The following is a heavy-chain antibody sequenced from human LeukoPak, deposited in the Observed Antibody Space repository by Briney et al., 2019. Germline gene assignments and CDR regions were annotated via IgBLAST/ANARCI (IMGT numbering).Heavy chain of an antibody. CDR2: ISYDGSYE. Sequence: WGSLRFSCSASGFTGSTFAMQRDRQAPGKGLEWVAVISYDGSYEYLAESVKGRFTISRDDSKNTLYLQINSLRAEDTVMYYCEKDQNTTVYSWGQGTLVSVSS. CDR1: GFTGSTFA. CDR3: EKDQNTTVYS. V-gene: IGHV3-30*18. D-gene: IGHD1-1*01. J-gene: IGHJ4*02.